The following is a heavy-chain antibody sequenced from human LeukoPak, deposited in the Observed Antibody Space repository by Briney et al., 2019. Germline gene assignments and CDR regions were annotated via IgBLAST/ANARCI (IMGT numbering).Heavy chain of an antibody. J-gene: IGHJ6*03. CDR3: ASLQLGSSTSWISSGGYYYYYYMDV. D-gene: IGHD2-2*01. Sequence: SETLSLTCAVYGGSFSGYYWNWIRQPPGQGLGWIGEINHSGGSYYNPCLKSRVTISVDTSKNQFSLKLSSVTAADTAVYYCASLQLGSSTSWISSGGYYYYYYMDVWGKGTTVTVSS. CDR1: GGSFSGYY. CDR2: INHSGGS. V-gene: IGHV4-34*01.